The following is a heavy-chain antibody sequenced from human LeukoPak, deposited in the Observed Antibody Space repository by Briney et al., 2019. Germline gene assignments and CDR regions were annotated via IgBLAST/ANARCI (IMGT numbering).Heavy chain of an antibody. CDR3: AGRYGDYVGSPFDY. CDR1: GGSISSYY. D-gene: IGHD4-17*01. J-gene: IGHJ4*02. V-gene: IGHV4-59*08. CDR2: IYYSGST. Sequence: SETLSLTCTVSGGSISSYYWSWIRQPPGKGLEWLGYIYYSGSTNYIPSLKSRVTLSVHTSKHQFSLKPSSVTAADTAVYYCAGRYGDYVGSPFDYWGQGTLVTVSS.